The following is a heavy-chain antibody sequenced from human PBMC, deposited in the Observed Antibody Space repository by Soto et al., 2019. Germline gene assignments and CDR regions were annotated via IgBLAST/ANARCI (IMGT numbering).Heavy chain of an antibody. CDR1: GYTFTSYD. CDR3: ARWPDGYYYYGMDV. V-gene: IGHV1-8*01. CDR2: MNPNSGNT. Sequence: QVQLVQSGAEVNKPGASVKVYCKASGYTFTSYDINWVRQATGQGLEWMGWMNPNSGNTGYAQKFQGRVTMTRNTSISTAYMELSSLRSEDTAVYYCARWPDGYYYYGMDVWGQGTTVTVSS. J-gene: IGHJ6*02.